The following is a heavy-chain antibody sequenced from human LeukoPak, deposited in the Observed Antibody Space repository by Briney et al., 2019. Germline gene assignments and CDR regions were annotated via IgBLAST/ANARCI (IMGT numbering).Heavy chain of an antibody. CDR2: INPNSGGT. Sequence: GASVKVSCKASGYTFTGYYMHWVRQAPGQGLEWMGRINPNSGGTNYAQKFQGRVTMTRDTSISTAYMELSRLRSDDTAVYYCARDGDYGDYDPNFDYWGQGTLVTVSP. J-gene: IGHJ4*02. V-gene: IGHV1-2*06. D-gene: IGHD4-17*01. CDR3: ARDGDYGDYDPNFDY. CDR1: GYTFTGYY.